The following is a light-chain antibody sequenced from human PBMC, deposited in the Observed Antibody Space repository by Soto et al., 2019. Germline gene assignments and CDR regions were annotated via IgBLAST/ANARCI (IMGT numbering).Light chain of an antibody. J-gene: IGLJ2*01. V-gene: IGLV1-36*01. Sequence: QSVLTQPPSVSEAPRQRVTISCSGSSSNIGNNAVNWYQQLPGTAPKLLIYYDDLLPSGVSDRFSGSKSGTSASLAISGLQSEDEADYYCAAWDDSLNGVVFGGGTKLTVL. CDR2: YDD. CDR1: SSNIGNNA. CDR3: AAWDDSLNGVV.